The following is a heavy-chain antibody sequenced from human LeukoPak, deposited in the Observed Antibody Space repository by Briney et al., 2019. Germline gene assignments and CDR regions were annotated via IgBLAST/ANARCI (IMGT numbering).Heavy chain of an antibody. J-gene: IGHJ4*02. CDR3: ARGDDIVVVPAAIPGVFGY. V-gene: IGHV3-48*03. D-gene: IGHD2-2*01. CDR1: GFTFSSYE. Sequence: GGSLRLSCAASGFTFSSYEMNWVRQAPGKGLEWVSYISSSGSTIYYADSVKGRFTISRDNAKNSLYLQMNSLRAEDTAVYYCARGDDIVVVPAAIPGVFGYWGQGTLVTVSS. CDR2: ISSSGSTI.